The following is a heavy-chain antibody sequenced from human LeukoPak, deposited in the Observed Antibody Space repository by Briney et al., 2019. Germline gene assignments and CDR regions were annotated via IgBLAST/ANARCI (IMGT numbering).Heavy chain of an antibody. CDR1: GFTLSSYE. CDR2: ISSNGGST. Sequence: QPGGSLRLSCAAFGFTLSSYEMNWVRQAPGKGLEYVSAISSNGGSTYYADSVKGRFTISRDNSKNTLYLQMSSLRAEDTAVYYCVRGDYYDSSGYYYRYFQHWGQGTLVTVSS. V-gene: IGHV3-64D*06. CDR3: VRGDYYDSSGYYYRYFQH. D-gene: IGHD3-22*01. J-gene: IGHJ1*01.